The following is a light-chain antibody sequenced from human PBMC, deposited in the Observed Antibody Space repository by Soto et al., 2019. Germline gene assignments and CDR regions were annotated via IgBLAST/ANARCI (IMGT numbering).Light chain of an antibody. CDR3: QHRSNGPPLT. CDR1: QSVSSY. V-gene: IGKV3-11*01. Sequence: EIVLTQSPATLSLSPGERATLSCRASQSVSSYLAWYQQKPGQAPRLLIYDTSNRATGTPARFSGSGSGTDFTLTISSLEPEEYAVYYCQHRSNGPPLTFGGGTKVEIK. J-gene: IGKJ4*01. CDR2: DTS.